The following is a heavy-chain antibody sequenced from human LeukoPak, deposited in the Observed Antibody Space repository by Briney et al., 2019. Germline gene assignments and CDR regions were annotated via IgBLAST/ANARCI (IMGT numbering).Heavy chain of an antibody. Sequence: GGSLRLSCAASGFTVSSNYMSWVRQAPGKGLEWVSVIYSGGSTYYADSVKGRFTISRDNSKNTLYLQMNSLRVEDTAVYYCARAVSDSVYYYYGMDVWGQGTTVTVSS. CDR1: GFTVSSNY. CDR2: IYSGGST. CDR3: ARAVSDSVYYYYGMDV. V-gene: IGHV3-53*01. J-gene: IGHJ6*02. D-gene: IGHD3-22*01.